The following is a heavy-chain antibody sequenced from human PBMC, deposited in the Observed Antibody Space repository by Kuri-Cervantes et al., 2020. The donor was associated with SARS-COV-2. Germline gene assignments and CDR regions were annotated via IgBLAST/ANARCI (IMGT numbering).Heavy chain of an antibody. CDR2: INPNSGNT. J-gene: IGHJ4*02. Sequence: ASVKVSCKASGYTFTGYYMHWARQAPGQGLEWMGWINPNSGNTGYAQKFQGRVTITRNTSISTAYMELSSLRSEDTAVYYCARDSGLAAAGLFDYWGQGTLVTVSS. V-gene: IGHV1-8*03. D-gene: IGHD6-13*01. CDR1: GYTFTGYY. CDR3: ARDSGLAAAGLFDY.